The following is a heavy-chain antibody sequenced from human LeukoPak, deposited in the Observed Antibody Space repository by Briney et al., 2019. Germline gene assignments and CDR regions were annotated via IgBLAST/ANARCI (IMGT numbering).Heavy chain of an antibody. J-gene: IGHJ4*02. Sequence: ASVKVSCKASGYTFTSYGISWVRQAPGQGLEWMGWISAYNGNTNYAQKLQGRVTMTTDTSTSTAYMELRSLRSDDTAVYYRAREGIPEDYDSSGYYSYWGQGTLVTVSS. CDR2: ISAYNGNT. D-gene: IGHD3-22*01. CDR3: AREGIPEDYDSSGYYSY. V-gene: IGHV1-18*01. CDR1: GYTFTSYG.